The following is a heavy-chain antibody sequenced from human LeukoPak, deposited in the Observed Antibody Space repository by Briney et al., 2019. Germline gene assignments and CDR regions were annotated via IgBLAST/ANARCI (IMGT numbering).Heavy chain of an antibody. CDR3: ARVGDCGGDCYDY. D-gene: IGHD2-21*01. CDR1: GFTFSSYA. Sequence: PPGGSLRLSCAASGFTFSSYAMSWVRQAPGKGLEWVSVIYSGGSTYYADSVKGRFTISRDNSKNTLYLQMNSLRAEDTAVYYCARVGDCGGDCYDYWGQGTLVTVSS. CDR2: IYSGGST. V-gene: IGHV3-66*01. J-gene: IGHJ4*02.